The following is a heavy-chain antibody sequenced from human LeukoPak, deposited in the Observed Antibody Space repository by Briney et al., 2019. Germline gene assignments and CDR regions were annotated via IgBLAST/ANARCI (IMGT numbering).Heavy chain of an antibody. Sequence: GGSLRLSCAASGFTFTSYTMNWVRQAPGKGLEWVSSIGSSSTFIYYADSVKGRFTISRDNAKNSLFLQMNSLRDEDAAVYYCARGYYSLGYFDYWGQGALVTVSS. CDR3: ARGYYSLGYFDY. D-gene: IGHD3-22*01. CDR2: IGSSSTFI. J-gene: IGHJ4*02. CDR1: GFTFTSYT. V-gene: IGHV3-21*03.